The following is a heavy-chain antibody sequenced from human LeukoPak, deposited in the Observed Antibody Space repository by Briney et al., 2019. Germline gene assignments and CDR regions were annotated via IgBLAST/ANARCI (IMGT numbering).Heavy chain of an antibody. D-gene: IGHD3-9*01. CDR1: GFTFSSYG. V-gene: IGHV3-30*18. J-gene: IGHJ5*02. CDR3: AKDQNFDWVPHDH. CDR2: ISYDGSNK. Sequence: GGSLRLSCAASGFTFSSYGMHWVRQAPGKGLEWVAVISYDGSNKYYADSVKGRFTISRDSSKNTLHLQMNSLRAEDTALYYCAKDQNFDWVPHDHWGQGTLVTVSS.